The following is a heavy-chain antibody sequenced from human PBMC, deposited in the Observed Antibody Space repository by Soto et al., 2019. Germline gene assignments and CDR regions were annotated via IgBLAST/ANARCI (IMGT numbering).Heavy chain of an antibody. CDR2: GSHSGST. CDR1: GGSFSGYY. D-gene: IGHD3-10*01. J-gene: IGHJ6*03. Sequence: QVQLQEWGAGLLKPTETLSLTCAGAGGSFSGYYWSWIRQPPGKGPAWIGEGSHSGSTNYNPSLHSRFTRSVGTAESQCALKPSSVTAAATAVYYCARGPYGSGIRSPSYSEHLCVWGRGTTV. CDR3: ARGPYGSGIRSPSYSEHLCV. V-gene: IGHV4-34*01.